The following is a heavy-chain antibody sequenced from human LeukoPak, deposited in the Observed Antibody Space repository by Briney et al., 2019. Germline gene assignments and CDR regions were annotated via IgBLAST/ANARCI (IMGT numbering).Heavy chain of an antibody. CDR1: GGSFSGYY. Sequence: SETLSLTCAVYGGSFSGYYWSRIRQPPGKGLEWIGEINHSGSTNYNPSPKSRVTISVDTSKNQFSLKLSSVTAADTAVYYCARHSSMTTVVFDYWGQGTLVTVSS. D-gene: IGHD4-23*01. V-gene: IGHV4-34*01. CDR3: ARHSSMTTVVFDY. J-gene: IGHJ4*02. CDR2: INHSGST.